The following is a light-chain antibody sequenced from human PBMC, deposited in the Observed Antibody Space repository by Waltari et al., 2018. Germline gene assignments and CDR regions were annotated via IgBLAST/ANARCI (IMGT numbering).Light chain of an antibody. CDR1: SSDIGTYDY. CDR3: SSFTTRSTLV. CDR2: DVS. J-gene: IGLJ3*02. V-gene: IGLV2-14*03. Sequence: QFALTQPASVSGSPGQSITISCTGTSSDIGTYDYVSWYQQHPGEAPKLILYDVSHRPSGVPNRFSGSKSDNTASLTISGLQAEDESDYYCSSFTTRSTLVFGGGTKLTVL.